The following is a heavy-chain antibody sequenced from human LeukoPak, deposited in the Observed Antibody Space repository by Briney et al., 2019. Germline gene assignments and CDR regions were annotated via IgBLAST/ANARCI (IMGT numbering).Heavy chain of an antibody. D-gene: IGHD2-2*01. J-gene: IGHJ4*02. CDR2: ISGSGGST. CDR1: GFTFSSYA. CDR3: AKGPKRYCISTSCSLSDY. V-gene: IGHV3-23*01. Sequence: PGGSLRLSCAASGFTFSSYAMSWVRQAPGKGLEWVSAISGSGGSTYYADSVKGRFTISRDNSKNTLYLQMNSLRAEDTAVNYCAKGPKRYCISTSCSLSDYWGREPWSPSPQ.